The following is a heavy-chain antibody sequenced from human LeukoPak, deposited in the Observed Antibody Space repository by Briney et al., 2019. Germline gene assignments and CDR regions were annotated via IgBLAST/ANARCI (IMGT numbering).Heavy chain of an antibody. CDR1: GFTFCNYA. D-gene: IGHD4-17*01. CDR2: VWYGGENE. V-gene: IGHV3-33*01. Sequence: GGSLRLSCSASGFTFCNYAMHWLRQAPGKGRVGVSTVWYGGENEYHADSVKGRFTISRENSKNTLSLQMSSLTAEDSATYYCVREREGSCGDFPSYHYYYYLVVWGKGTTVIVSS. CDR3: VREREGSCGDFPSYHYYYYLVV. J-gene: IGHJ6*03.